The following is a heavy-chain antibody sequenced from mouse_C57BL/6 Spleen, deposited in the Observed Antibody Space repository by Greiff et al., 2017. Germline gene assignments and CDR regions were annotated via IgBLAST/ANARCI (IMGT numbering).Heavy chain of an antibody. CDR2: SRNKANDYTT. D-gene: IGHD2-3*01. Sequence: EVNVVESGGGLVQSGRSLRLSCATSGFTFSDFYMEWVRQAPGKGLEWIAASRNKANDYTTEYSASVKGRFIVSRATSQSMLYHQVNTLRAEDTSSYYAARDGGDIYGGYGYAMDYWGQGTSVTVSS. CDR1: GFTFSDFY. V-gene: IGHV7-1*01. J-gene: IGHJ4*01. CDR3: ARDGGDIYGGYGYAMDY.